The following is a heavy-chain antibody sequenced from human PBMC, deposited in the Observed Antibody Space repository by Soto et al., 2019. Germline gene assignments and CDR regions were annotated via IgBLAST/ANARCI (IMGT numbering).Heavy chain of an antibody. V-gene: IGHV4-39*07. CDR1: GGSITSSNYY. CDR2: IYHNGRT. CDR3: ARGQGHYQGMDV. Sequence: SDTLSLTCTASGGSITSSNYYWGWIRQPPGRGLEWIGVIYHNGRTHYSPALKGRVTMSVDTSKNQFSLKLSSVTAADTAVYYCARGQGHYQGMDVWGQGTTVT. J-gene: IGHJ6*02.